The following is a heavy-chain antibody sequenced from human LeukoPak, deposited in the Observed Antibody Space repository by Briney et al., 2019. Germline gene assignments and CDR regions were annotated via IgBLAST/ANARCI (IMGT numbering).Heavy chain of an antibody. CDR3: AKVGATAPY. V-gene: IGHV3-9*01. D-gene: IGHD1-26*01. CDR2: ISWNSGSI. CDR1: GFTFDDYA. Sequence: GGSLRLSCSASGFTFDDYAMHWVRHAPGKGLEWVSGISWNSGSIGYADSVKGRFTISRDNAKNSLYLQMNSLRAEDTALYYCAKVGATAPYWGQGTLVTVSS. J-gene: IGHJ4*02.